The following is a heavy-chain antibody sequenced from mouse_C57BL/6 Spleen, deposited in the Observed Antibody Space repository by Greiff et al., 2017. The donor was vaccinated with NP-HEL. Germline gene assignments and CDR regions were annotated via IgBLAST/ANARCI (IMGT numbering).Heavy chain of an antibody. CDR1: GYTFTDYY. V-gene: IGHV1-26*01. Sequence: EVQLQQSGPELVKPGASVKISCKASGYTFTDYYMNWVKQSHGKSLEWIGDINPNNGGTSYNQKFKGKATLTVDKSSSTAYMELRSLTSEDSAVYYCLYYDSAWFAYWGQGTLVTVSA. J-gene: IGHJ3*01. CDR3: LYYDSAWFAY. D-gene: IGHD2-4*01. CDR2: INPNNGGT.